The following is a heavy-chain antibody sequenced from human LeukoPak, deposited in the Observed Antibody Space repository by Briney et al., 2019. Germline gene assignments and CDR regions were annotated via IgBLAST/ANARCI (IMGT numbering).Heavy chain of an antibody. CDR1: GYTFTSYG. Sequence: ASVKVSCKASGYTFTSYGISWVRQAPGQGLEWMGWISAYNGNTNYAQKLQGRVTMTTDTSISTAYMELSSLTSDDTAVFYCARTQPGRAFDIWGQGTLVTVSS. D-gene: IGHD3-10*01. CDR3: ARTQPGRAFDI. J-gene: IGHJ3*02. V-gene: IGHV1-18*01. CDR2: ISAYNGNT.